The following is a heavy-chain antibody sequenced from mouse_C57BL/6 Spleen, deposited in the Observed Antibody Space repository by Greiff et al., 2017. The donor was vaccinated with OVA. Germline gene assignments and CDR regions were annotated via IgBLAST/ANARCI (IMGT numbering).Heavy chain of an antibody. V-gene: IGHV1-42*01. CDR1: GYSFTGYY. Sequence: EVKLQESGPELVKPGASVKISCKASGYSFTGYYMNWVKQSPEKSLEWIGEINPSTGGTTYNQKFKAKATLTVDKSSSTAYMQLKSLTSEDSAVYYCAREGGSSYPWFAYWGQGTLVTVSA. J-gene: IGHJ3*01. CDR3: AREGGSSYPWFAY. CDR2: INPSTGGT. D-gene: IGHD1-1*01.